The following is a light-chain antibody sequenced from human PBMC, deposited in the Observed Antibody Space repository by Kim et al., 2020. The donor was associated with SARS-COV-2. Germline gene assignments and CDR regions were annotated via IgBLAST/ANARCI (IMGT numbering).Light chain of an antibody. J-gene: IGKJ4*02. CDR1: QDISNY. CDR3: KQYDNLSLK. Sequence: DIQMTQSPSSLSASVGDRVTITCQASQDISNYLNWYQQKPGKAPKLLIYDASNLETGVPSRFSGSGSGTDFTFTISSLQPEDIATYYCKQYDNLSLKCGGGTKVDIK. V-gene: IGKV1-33*01. CDR2: DAS.